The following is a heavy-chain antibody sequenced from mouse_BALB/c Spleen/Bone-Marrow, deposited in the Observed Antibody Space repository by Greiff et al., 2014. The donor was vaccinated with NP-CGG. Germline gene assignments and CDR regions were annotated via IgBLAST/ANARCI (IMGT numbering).Heavy chain of an antibody. CDR1: GYTFTSYW. V-gene: IGHV1-87*01. Sequence: VQLQQSGAELARPGASVKLSCKASGYTFTSYWMQWVKQRPGQGLEWIGAIYPGDGDTRYTQKFKGKATLTADKSSSTAYMQLSSLASEDSAVYYCARRRREYYFDYWGQDTTLTVSS. D-gene: IGHD2-12*01. J-gene: IGHJ2*01. CDR3: ARRRREYYFDY. CDR2: IYPGDGDT.